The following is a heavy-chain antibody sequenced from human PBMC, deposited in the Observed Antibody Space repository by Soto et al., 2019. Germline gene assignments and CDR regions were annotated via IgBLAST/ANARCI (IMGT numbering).Heavy chain of an antibody. CDR2: INHSGST. D-gene: IGHD2-2*01. J-gene: IGHJ6*02. V-gene: IGHV4-34*01. CDR1: GGSFSGYY. Sequence: KPSETLSLTCVYGGSFSGYYWSWIRQSPGKGLEWIGEINHSGSTNNYNPSLKSRVTISVDTSKKQISLKLTSVTAADTAVYYCATDSTSRYYGMDVWGQGTTVTVSS. CDR3: ATDSTSRYYGMDV.